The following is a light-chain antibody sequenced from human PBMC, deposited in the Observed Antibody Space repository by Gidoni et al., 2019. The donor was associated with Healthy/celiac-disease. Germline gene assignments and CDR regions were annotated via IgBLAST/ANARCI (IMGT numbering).Light chain of an antibody. V-gene: IGKV1-9*01. CDR3: QQLNSYPYT. Sequence: IQLTQSPSSLSASVGDRVTITCRASQGISSYLAWYQQKPGKAPKLLIYAASTLRSGVPSRFSGSGSGTDFTLTISSLQPEDFATYYCQQLNSYPYTFGQXTKLEIK. J-gene: IGKJ2*01. CDR2: AAS. CDR1: QGISSY.